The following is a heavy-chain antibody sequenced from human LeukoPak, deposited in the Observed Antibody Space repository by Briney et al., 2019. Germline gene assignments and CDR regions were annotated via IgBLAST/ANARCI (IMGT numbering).Heavy chain of an antibody. CDR1: GYTFISYH. Sequence: ASVKVSCKASGYTFISYHISWVRQAPGQGLEWMGWISAYNGNTNYAQKIQGRVTMTTDTSTSTAYMELRSLRSDDTAVYYCARRYGSGSYDYWGQGTLVTVPS. CDR2: ISAYNGNT. J-gene: IGHJ4*02. D-gene: IGHD3-10*01. CDR3: ARRYGSGSYDY. V-gene: IGHV1-18*01.